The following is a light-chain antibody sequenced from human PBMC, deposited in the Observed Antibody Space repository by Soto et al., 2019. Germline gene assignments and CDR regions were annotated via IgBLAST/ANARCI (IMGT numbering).Light chain of an antibody. Sequence: QSALTQPASVSGSPGQSITISCTATSSDVGAYNYVSWYQQHPGKAPKLMIYEVSDRPSGVSSRFSGSKSGNTASLTISGLQAEDEAEYYCSSYTYINTVLFGGGTQLTVL. CDR1: SSDVGAYNY. J-gene: IGLJ2*01. CDR2: EVS. CDR3: SSYTYINTVL. V-gene: IGLV2-14*01.